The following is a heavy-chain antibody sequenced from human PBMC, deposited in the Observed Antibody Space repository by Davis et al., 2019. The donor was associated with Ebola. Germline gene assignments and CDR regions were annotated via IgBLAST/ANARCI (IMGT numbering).Heavy chain of an antibody. Sequence: SETLSLTCAISGDSVSSNSAAWNWIRQSPSRGLEWLGRTYYRSNWYYDYALSVKSRITINQDTSKNQFSLQLNSVTPEDTAVYYCARGGLHCSGGSCYVVNWFDPWGQGTLVTVSS. CDR1: GDSVSSNSAA. D-gene: IGHD2-15*01. J-gene: IGHJ5*02. V-gene: IGHV6-1*01. CDR3: ARGGLHCSGGSCYVVNWFDP. CDR2: TYYRSNWYY.